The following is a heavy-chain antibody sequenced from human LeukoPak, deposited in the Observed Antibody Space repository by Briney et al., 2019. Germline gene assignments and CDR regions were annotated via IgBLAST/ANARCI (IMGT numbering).Heavy chain of an antibody. D-gene: IGHD3-10*01. J-gene: IGHJ4*02. CDR2: ISAYNGNT. CDR1: GYTFTSYG. CDR3: ARESTIYYYGSGSYNY. Sequence: ASVKVSCKASGYTFTSYGISWVRQAPGQGLEWMGWISAYNGNTNYAQKFQGRVTITADESTSTAYMELSSLRSEDTAVYYCARESTIYYYGSGSYNYWGQGTLVTVSS. V-gene: IGHV1-18*01.